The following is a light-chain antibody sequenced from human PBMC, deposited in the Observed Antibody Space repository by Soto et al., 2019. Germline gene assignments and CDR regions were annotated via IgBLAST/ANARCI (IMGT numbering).Light chain of an antibody. Sequence: LSQSPGALSLKNGERVTLSCRARQSVSSSYLAWYQQKPGQAPRLLIYGASSRATGIPDRFSGSGSGTDFSLIIGRLEPEDFAVYISQQYGASPWTSAQ. CDR2: GAS. CDR3: QQYGASPWT. CDR1: QSVSSSY. V-gene: IGKV3-20*01. J-gene: IGKJ1*01.